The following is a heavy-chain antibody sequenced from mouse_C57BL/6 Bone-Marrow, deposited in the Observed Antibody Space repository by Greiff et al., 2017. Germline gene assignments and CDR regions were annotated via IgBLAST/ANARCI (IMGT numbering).Heavy chain of an antibody. CDR1: GYSITSGYY. J-gene: IGHJ3*01. V-gene: IGHV3-6*01. Sequence: EVQVVESGPGLVKPSQSLSLTCSVTGYSITSGYYWNWIRQFPGNKLEWMGYISYDGSNNYNPSLKNRISIPRDTSKNQFFLKLNSVTTEDTATYYCARRLAYWGQGTLVTVSA. CDR2: ISYDGSN. CDR3: ARRLAY.